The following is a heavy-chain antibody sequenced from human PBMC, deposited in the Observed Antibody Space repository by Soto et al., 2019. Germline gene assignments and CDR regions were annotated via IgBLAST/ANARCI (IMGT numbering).Heavy chain of an antibody. J-gene: IGHJ6*02. V-gene: IGHV3-23*01. D-gene: IGHD6-6*01. CDR2: ISGSGGST. Sequence: GGSLRLSCAASGFTFSSYAMSWVRQAPGKGLEWVSAISGSGGSTYYADSVKGRFTISRDNSKNTLYLQMNSLRAEDTAVYYCAKPGSSIAARTFGWVRSGDYYGMDLWGQGTTLTVSS. CDR3: AKPGSSIAARTFGWVRSGDYYGMDL. CDR1: GFTFSSYA.